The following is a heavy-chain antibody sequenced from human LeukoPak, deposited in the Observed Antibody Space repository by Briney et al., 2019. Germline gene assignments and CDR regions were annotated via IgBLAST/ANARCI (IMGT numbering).Heavy chain of an antibody. Sequence: EASVKVSCKASGYTFTSYGISWVRQAPGQGLEWMGWISAYNGNTNYAQKLQGRVTMTTDTSTSTAYMELRSLRSDDTAVYYCARDTPRYCSGGSCYLVGYFDYWGQGTLVTVSS. CDR2: ISAYNGNT. V-gene: IGHV1-18*01. D-gene: IGHD2-15*01. CDR3: ARDTPRYCSGGSCYLVGYFDY. CDR1: GYTFTSYG. J-gene: IGHJ4*02.